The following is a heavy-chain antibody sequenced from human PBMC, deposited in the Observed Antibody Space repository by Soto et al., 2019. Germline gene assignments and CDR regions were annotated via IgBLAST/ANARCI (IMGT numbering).Heavy chain of an antibody. Sequence: SETLSLTCTVSGDSIISIYHWAWIRQPPGRSLEWIASIFHTGTTYYTPSLKSRVTISVDTSKNQFSLRLSSVTAADTAVYYCAREDGWFGIYAHYFDYWGQGTLVTVSS. J-gene: IGHJ4*02. CDR3: AREDGWFGIYAHYFDY. D-gene: IGHD3-10*01. V-gene: IGHV4-38-2*02. CDR2: IFHTGTT. CDR1: GDSIISIYH.